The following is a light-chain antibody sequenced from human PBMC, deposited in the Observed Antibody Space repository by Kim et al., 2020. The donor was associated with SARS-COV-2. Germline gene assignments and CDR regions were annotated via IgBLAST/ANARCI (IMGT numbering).Light chain of an antibody. CDR2: GAS. CDR3: QQYNNWPRT. Sequence: EIVMTQSPATLSVSPGERATLSCRASQSVSSNLAWYQQKPGHAPRLLIYGASIRATGIPARFSGSGSGTEFTLTISSLQSEDFAVYYCQQYNNWPRTFGQGTKVDIK. J-gene: IGKJ1*01. CDR1: QSVSSN. V-gene: IGKV3D-15*01.